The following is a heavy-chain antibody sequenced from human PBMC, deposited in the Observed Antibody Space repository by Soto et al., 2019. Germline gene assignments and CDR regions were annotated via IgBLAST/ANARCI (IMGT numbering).Heavy chain of an antibody. Sequence: QVQLVESGGGVVQPGRSLRLSCAASGFTFSSNGMHWVRQAPGKGLEWVTVISYDGSNKYYADSVKGRFTISRDNSENSVYLQMDSRRAEGAAVYYCATGLEIAAGLFYYWGQGTVVTVSS. D-gene: IGHD6-13*01. CDR1: GFTFSSNG. CDR2: ISYDGSNK. J-gene: IGHJ4*02. V-gene: IGHV3-30*03. CDR3: ATGLEIAAGLFYY.